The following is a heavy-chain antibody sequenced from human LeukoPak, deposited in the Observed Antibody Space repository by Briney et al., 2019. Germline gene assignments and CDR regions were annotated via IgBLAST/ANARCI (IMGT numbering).Heavy chain of an antibody. V-gene: IGHV4-39*01. Sequence: SETLSLTCTVSGGSISSSNYYWGWIRQPPGKGLEWIGNIYYSGSTYYKPSLKTRVTISVDTSKNQFSLKPTSVTAADTAVYYCARHASVDGNWPRPLDYWGQGSLVTVS. CDR2: IYYSGST. CDR1: GGSISSSNYY. CDR3: ARHASVDGNWPRPLDY. D-gene: IGHD6-19*01. J-gene: IGHJ4*02.